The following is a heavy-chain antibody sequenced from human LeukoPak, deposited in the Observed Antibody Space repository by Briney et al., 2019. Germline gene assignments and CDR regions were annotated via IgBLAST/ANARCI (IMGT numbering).Heavy chain of an antibody. CDR2: INAGNGNI. V-gene: IGHV1-3*01. D-gene: IGHD2-2*01. J-gene: IGHJ6*02. Sequence: GASVKVSCKASGHTSTTYAIHWVRQAPGQGLEWMGWINAGNGNIKYPQKLQGRVTITGDTSASTAYKELSSLRSEDTAVYYCARGYCSSTSCYMDVWGQGTTVT. CDR1: GHTSTTYA. CDR3: ARGYCSSTSCYMDV.